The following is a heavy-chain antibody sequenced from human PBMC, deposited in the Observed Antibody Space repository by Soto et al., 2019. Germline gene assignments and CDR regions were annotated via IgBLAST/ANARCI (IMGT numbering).Heavy chain of an antibody. J-gene: IGHJ6*02. CDR2: INPNSGGT. V-gene: IGHV1-2*04. D-gene: IGHD3-3*01. CDR3: ARAGATYYDFWSGPYYYYGMDV. CDR1: GYTFTGYY. Sequence: DSVKVSCKASGYTFTGYYMQWVRQAPGQGLEWMGWINPNSGGTNYAQKFQGWVTMTRDTSISTAYMELSRLRSDDTAVYYCARAGATYYDFWSGPYYYYGMDVWGQGTTVTVSS.